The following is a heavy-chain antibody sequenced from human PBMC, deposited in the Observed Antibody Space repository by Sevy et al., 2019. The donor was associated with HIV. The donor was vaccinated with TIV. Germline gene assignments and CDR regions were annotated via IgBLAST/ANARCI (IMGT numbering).Heavy chain of an antibody. CDR2: IYTSGNT. Sequence: GGSLRLSCVVSGFSVSSNYMAWVRQTPGRGLQYVSLIYTSGNTYYADSVKGRFTTSRDDSRNTVFLQMNNLRVDDTAFYYCATRQGTLIQWALHYWGPGALVTVSS. D-gene: IGHD1-26*01. CDR3: ATRQGTLIQWALHY. CDR1: GFSVSSNY. J-gene: IGHJ4*02. V-gene: IGHV3-53*01.